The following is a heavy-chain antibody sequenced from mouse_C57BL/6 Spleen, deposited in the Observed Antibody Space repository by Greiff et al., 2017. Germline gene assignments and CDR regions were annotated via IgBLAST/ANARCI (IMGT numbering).Heavy chain of an antibody. D-gene: IGHD2-4*01. J-gene: IGHJ4*01. CDR3: ARDDSGLYYAMDY. V-gene: IGHV14-2*01. Sequence: DVKLQESGAELVKPGASVKLSCTASGFNIKDYYMHWVKQRTEQGLEWIGRIDPEDGETKYAPKFQGKATITADTSSNTAYLQLSSLTSEDTAVYYCARDDSGLYYAMDYWGQGTSVTVSS. CDR2: IDPEDGET. CDR1: GFNIKDYY.